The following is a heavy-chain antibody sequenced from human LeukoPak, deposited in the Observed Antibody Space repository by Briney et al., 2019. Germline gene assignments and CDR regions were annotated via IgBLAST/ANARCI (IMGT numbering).Heavy chain of an antibody. D-gene: IGHD6-6*01. Sequence: NPSETLSLTCTVSGGSVTSSSYYWVWIRQPPGKGLEWIGSNYYSGSTYYNPSLKSRVTISVDMSKNQFSLKLSSVTAADTAVYYCARGRIAARRGNYYYMDVWGKGTTVTVSS. CDR3: ARGRIAARRGNYYYMDV. CDR2: NYYSGST. CDR1: GGSVTSSSYY. V-gene: IGHV4-39*01. J-gene: IGHJ6*03.